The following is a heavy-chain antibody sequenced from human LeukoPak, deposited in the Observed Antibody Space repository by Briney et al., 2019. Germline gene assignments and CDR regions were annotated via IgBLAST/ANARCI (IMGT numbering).Heavy chain of an antibody. CDR1: GYSFTSYW. V-gene: IGHV5-51*01. CDR3: ARQRPRGYSYGYFKY. Sequence: GESLKISCKGSGYSFTSYWIGWVRQMPGKGLEWMGIIYPGDSDTRYGPSFQGQVTISADKSISTAYLQWSSLKASDTAMYYCARQRPRGYSYGYFKYWGQGTLVTVSS. J-gene: IGHJ4*02. D-gene: IGHD5-18*01. CDR2: IYPGDSDT.